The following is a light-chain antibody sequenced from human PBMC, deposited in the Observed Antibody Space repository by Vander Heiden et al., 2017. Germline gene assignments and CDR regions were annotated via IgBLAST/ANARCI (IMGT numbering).Light chain of an antibody. V-gene: IGKV1-39*01. CDR2: TAS. CDR3: QQTYSTPPT. Sequence: DIQMTQSPSSLSASVGDGVTITCRASQGISNYLNWYQQKPGKGPELLSYTASTLKSGVPSRFRGSGSGTDFTLSISSLQPTDFATYYCQQTYSTPPTFGQGTKVEIK. CDR1: QGISNY. J-gene: IGKJ1*01.